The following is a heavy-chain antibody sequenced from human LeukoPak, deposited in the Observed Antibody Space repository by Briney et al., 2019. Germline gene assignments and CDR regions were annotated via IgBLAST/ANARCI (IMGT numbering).Heavy chain of an antibody. D-gene: IGHD5-12*01. CDR2: ITDNGGTR. CDR3: AIQISGYVY. Sequence: GGSLRLSCAASGFTFSTFTMHWVRQAPGKGLEYVSGITDNGGTRNYANSVKGRFTISRDNSKNTLYLQMGSLRPDDMAVYYCAIQISGYVYWGQGTLVTAS. V-gene: IGHV3-64*01. J-gene: IGHJ4*02. CDR1: GFTFSTFT.